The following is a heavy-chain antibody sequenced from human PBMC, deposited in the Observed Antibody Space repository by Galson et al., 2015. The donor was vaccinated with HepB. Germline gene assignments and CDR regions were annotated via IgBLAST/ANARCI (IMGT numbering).Heavy chain of an antibody. V-gene: IGHV1-69*13. CDR3: ARGAAMDTLGAYYYYYMDV. D-gene: IGHD5-18*01. Sequence: SVKVSCKASGGTFSSYAISWVRQAPGQGLEWMGGIIPIFGTANYAQKFQGRVTITADESTSTAYMELSSLRSEDTAVYYCARGAAMDTLGAYYYYYMDVWGKGTTVTVSS. CDR2: IIPIFGTA. J-gene: IGHJ6*03. CDR1: GGTFSSYA.